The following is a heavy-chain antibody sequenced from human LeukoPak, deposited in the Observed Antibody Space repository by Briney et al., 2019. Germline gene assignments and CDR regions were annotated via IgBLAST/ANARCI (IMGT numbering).Heavy chain of an antibody. V-gene: IGHV3-21*01. J-gene: IGHJ5*02. CDR3: ARDREAAAAGTFDP. D-gene: IGHD6-13*01. CDR2: ISSSSSYI. Sequence: GGSLRLSCAASGFTFSSYSMNWVRQAPGKGLEWVSSISSSSSYIYYADSVKGRFTISRDNAKNSLYLQMNSLRAEDTAVYYCARDREAAAAGTFDPWGQGTLVTVSS. CDR1: GFTFSSYS.